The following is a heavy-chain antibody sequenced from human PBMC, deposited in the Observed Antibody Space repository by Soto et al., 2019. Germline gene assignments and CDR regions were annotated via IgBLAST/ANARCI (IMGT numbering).Heavy chain of an antibody. V-gene: IGHV3-30-3*01. CDR2: MSDDGSNK. CDR3: ARDGGAY. D-gene: IGHD3-16*01. Sequence: QVQLVESGGGVVQPGRSLRLSCAGSGFTFSSYAMQWVRRAPGKGLEWLAVMSDDGSNKYYADSVKGRFTSSRDNSKNALYLQMNSLRPEVTAMYYCARDGGAYWGQGTLVIVSS. CDR1: GFTFSSYA. J-gene: IGHJ4*02.